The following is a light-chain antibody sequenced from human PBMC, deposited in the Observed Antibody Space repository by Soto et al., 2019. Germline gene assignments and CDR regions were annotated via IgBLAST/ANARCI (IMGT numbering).Light chain of an antibody. CDR1: QSGSSY. CDR3: QQYNDWPLFT. CDR2: GAS. V-gene: IGKV3-15*01. J-gene: IGKJ5*01. Sequence: EIVMTQSPATLSVSPGETATLSCRASQSGSSYLAWYQQKPGQAPRLLIYGASTRATGIPARFSGSGSGTEFTLTISGLQSEDFAVYSCQQYNDWPLFTFGQGTRLEIK.